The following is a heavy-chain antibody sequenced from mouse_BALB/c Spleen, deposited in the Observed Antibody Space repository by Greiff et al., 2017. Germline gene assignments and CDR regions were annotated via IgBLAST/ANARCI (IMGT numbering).Heavy chain of an antibody. J-gene: IGHJ4*01. CDR1: GYTFTSYT. CDR2: INPSSGYT. D-gene: IGHD1-1*01. CDR3: ARGLLRDYAMDY. Sequence: QVQLQQSGAELARPGASVKMSCKASGYTFTSYTMHWVKQRPGQGLEWIGYINPSSGYTNYNQKFKDKATLTADKSSSTAYMQLSSLTSEDSAVYYCARGLLRDYAMDYWGQGTSVTVSS. V-gene: IGHV1-4*01.